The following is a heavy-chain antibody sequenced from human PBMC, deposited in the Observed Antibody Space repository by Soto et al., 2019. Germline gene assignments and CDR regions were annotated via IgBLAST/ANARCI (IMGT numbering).Heavy chain of an antibody. CDR3: AREGRVPAAIGAFDI. J-gene: IGHJ3*02. D-gene: IGHD2-2*02. CDR1: GDGVSSNSAA. Sequence: SQTLSLTFAISGDGVSSNSAAWNWIRQSPSRGLEWLGRTYYRSKWYNDYAVSVKSRITINPDTSKNQFSLQLNSVTPEDTAVYYCAREGRVPAAIGAFDIWGQGTMVTVSS. CDR2: TYYRSKWYN. V-gene: IGHV6-1*01.